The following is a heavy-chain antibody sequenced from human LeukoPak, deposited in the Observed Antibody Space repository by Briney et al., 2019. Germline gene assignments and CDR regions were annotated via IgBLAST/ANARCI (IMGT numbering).Heavy chain of an antibody. J-gene: IGHJ4*02. CDR2: ISWNSGSI. CDR1: GFTFDDYA. D-gene: IGHD5-18*01. V-gene: IGHV3-9*01. CDR3: AKDIGSGYSYGYVDY. Sequence: GGSLRLSCAASGFTFDDYAMHWVRQAPGKGLEWVSGISWNSGSIGYADSVKGRFTISRDNAKNSLYLQMNSLRAEDTALYYCAKDIGSGYSYGYVDYWGRGTLVTVSS.